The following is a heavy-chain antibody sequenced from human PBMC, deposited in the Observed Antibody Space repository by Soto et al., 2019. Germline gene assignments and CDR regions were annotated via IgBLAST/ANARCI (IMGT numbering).Heavy chain of an antibody. CDR2: IRGSGGET. Sequence: EVQLLESGGGLVQPGGSLRDSCAASGFTFRNFVMSWVRQAPGKGLEWVSAIRGSGGETFYADSVKGRFTISRDNSKNTLYLQMNSLRDEDTALYFSAQARGWGVVSPSHDYWGQGTLVTVSS. J-gene: IGHJ4*02. V-gene: IGHV3-23*01. CDR3: AQARGWGVVSPSHDY. D-gene: IGHD2-21*01. CDR1: GFTFRNFV.